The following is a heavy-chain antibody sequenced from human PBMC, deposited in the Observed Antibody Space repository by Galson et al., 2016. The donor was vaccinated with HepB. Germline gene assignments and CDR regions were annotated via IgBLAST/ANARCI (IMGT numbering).Heavy chain of an antibody. CDR2: IYWNDDE. Sequence: PALVKPTQTLTLTCSFSGFSLTTPGVGVGWIRQPPGKALEWLAFIYWNDDERYSPSLKSRLSITKDTSKNQVVLTMTNMDPVDTATYYCTRAVPAAPVTGAFHVSCPRTVLTVSA. CDR1: GFSLTTPGVG. J-gene: IGHJ3*01. CDR3: TRAVPAAPVTGAFHV. V-gene: IGHV2-5*01. D-gene: IGHD1-14*01.